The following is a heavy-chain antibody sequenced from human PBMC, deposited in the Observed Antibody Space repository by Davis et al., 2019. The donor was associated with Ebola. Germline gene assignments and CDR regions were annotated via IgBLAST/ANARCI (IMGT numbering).Heavy chain of an antibody. CDR3: GRDYWGSVDY. V-gene: IGHV4-59*01. D-gene: IGHD7-27*01. Sequence: MPSETLSLTCTVSGGSISSYYWSWIRQPPGKGLEWIGYIYSSGSTVYNPSLKSRLTMSVDTSKNQFSLKLSSVTAADTAVYYCGRDYWGSVDYWGQGTLVTVSS. CDR2: IYSSGST. J-gene: IGHJ4*02. CDR1: GGSISSYY.